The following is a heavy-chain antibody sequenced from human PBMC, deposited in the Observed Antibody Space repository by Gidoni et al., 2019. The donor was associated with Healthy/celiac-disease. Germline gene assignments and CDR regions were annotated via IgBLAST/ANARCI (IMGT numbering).Heavy chain of an antibody. Sequence: QVQLQESGPGLVKPSETLSLTCTVSGGSISSYYWSWIRQPPGKGLEWIGYIYYSGSTNYNPSLKSRVTISVDTSKNQFSLKLSSVTAADTAVYYCARYCSGGSCYFDAFDIWGQGTMVTVSS. CDR1: GGSISSYY. CDR3: ARYCSGGSCYFDAFDI. D-gene: IGHD2-15*01. J-gene: IGHJ3*02. CDR2: IYYSGST. V-gene: IGHV4-59*01.